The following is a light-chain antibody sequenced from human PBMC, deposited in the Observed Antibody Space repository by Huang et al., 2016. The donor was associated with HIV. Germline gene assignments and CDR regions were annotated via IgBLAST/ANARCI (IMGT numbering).Light chain of an antibody. CDR2: GAS. J-gene: IGKJ4*01. Sequence: EIVMTQSPVTLSVSLGERATLSCRASQSITTNLALYQQKPGQATRLRIYGASTRASGIPARFSGGGSGTELTLTISRLKSEDFAVYFCQQYITWPPLTFGGGTTVEIK. CDR1: QSITTN. V-gene: IGKV3-15*01. CDR3: QQYITWPPLT.